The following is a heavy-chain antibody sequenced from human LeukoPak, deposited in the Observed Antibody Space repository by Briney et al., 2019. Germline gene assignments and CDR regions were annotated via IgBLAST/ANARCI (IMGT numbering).Heavy chain of an antibody. J-gene: IGHJ5*02. Sequence: AGGSLRLSCAASGFTFTKYWMSWVRQAPGKGLEWVANVNENGNEKKYLDSVKGRFTISRDNAKNTLYLQMNSLRAEDTAVYYCARPGIYYDSSGYANWFDPWGQGTLVTVSS. V-gene: IGHV3-7*01. CDR1: GFTFTKYW. CDR3: ARPGIYYDSSGYANWFDP. D-gene: IGHD3-22*01. CDR2: VNENGNEK.